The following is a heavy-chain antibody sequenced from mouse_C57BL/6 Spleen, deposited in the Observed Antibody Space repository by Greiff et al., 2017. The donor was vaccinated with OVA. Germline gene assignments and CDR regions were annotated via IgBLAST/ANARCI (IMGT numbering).Heavy chain of an antibody. CDR1: GFNIKDDY. CDR3: TTTMVTTEAY. J-gene: IGHJ3*01. V-gene: IGHV14-4*01. D-gene: IGHD2-2*01. Sequence: EVQGVESGAELVRPGASVKLSCTASGFNIKDDYMHWVKQRPEQGLEWIGWIDPENGDTEYASKFQGKATITADTSSNTAYLQLSSLTSEDTAVYYCTTTMVTTEAYWGQGTLVTVSA. CDR2: IDPENGDT.